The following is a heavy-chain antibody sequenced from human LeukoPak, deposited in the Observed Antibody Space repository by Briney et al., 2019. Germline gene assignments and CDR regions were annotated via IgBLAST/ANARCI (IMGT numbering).Heavy chain of an antibody. D-gene: IGHD3-22*01. CDR2: ISAYNGNT. CDR3: ARDQGSGYFYMSAFDI. V-gene: IGHV1-18*01. Sequence: ASVKVSCKASGYTFTTYAMNWVRQAPGQGLEWMGWISAYNGNTNYAQKLQGRVTMTTDTSTSTAYMELRSLRSDDTAVYYCARDQGSGYFYMSAFDIWGQGTMVTVSS. J-gene: IGHJ3*02. CDR1: GYTFTTYA.